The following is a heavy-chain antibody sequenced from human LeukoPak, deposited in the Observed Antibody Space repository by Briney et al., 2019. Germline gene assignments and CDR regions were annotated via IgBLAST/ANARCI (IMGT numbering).Heavy chain of an antibody. Sequence: GASVKVSCKASGYTFTGYYMHGVRQAPGQGLEWMGWINPNSGGTNYAQKFQGRVTMTRDTSISTAYMELSRLRSDDTAVYYCARGSPLVSAIHFDYCGQGTLVTVSS. CDR1: GYTFTGYY. CDR3: ARGSPLVSAIHFDY. D-gene: IGHD6-13*01. CDR2: INPNSGGT. V-gene: IGHV1-2*02. J-gene: IGHJ4*02.